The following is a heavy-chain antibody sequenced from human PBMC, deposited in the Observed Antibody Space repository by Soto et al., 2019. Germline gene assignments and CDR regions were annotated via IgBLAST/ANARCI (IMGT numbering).Heavy chain of an antibody. D-gene: IGHD3-16*01. V-gene: IGHV3-48*03. CDR1: GFTFSSYE. J-gene: IGHJ5*02. CDR2: ISTSGRTI. CDR3: ARQPAHVYEAAPKWFDP. Sequence: EVLLVESGGGLVQPGGSLRLSCTASGFTFSSYEMNWVRQAPGKGLEWISYISTSGRTIFDAGSVKGRFTISRDNTRNTLLLQMDSLRPEDTAGYYCARQPAHVYEAAPKWFDPWGQGTLVIVSS.